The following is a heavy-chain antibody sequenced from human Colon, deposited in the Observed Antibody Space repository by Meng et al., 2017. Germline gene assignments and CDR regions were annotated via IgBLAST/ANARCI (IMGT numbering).Heavy chain of an antibody. J-gene: IGHJ4*02. CDR1: GYSISTAYY. V-gene: IGHV4-38-2*01. CDR3: ARTIYSSSVDY. D-gene: IGHD3-22*01. CDR2: IDRSGTT. Sequence: QVQLQESGPGLVKPSETLSLTCSVSGYSISTAYYWGWIRQTPGKGLERIASIDRSGTTYYNPSLESRVTISVDTSKNHFSLRLNSVTAADTAVYFCARTIYSSSVDYWGQGTLVT.